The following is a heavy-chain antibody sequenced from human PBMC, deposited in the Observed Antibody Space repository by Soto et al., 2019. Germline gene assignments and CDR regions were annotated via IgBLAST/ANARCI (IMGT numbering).Heavy chain of an antibody. D-gene: IGHD6-19*01. V-gene: IGHV3-30*03. CDR1: GFPFSSYG. J-gene: IGHJ4*02. CDR3: ARDPGYSSGWPPSMFDF. Sequence: HPGGSLRLSCAASGFPFSSYGMHWVRQAPGKGLEWVASISYDGSNKYYVDSVKGRFTISRDNSKNTLYLQMNSLRDGDTAVYYCARDPGYSSGWPPSMFDFWGQGTLVTVSS. CDR2: ISYDGSNK.